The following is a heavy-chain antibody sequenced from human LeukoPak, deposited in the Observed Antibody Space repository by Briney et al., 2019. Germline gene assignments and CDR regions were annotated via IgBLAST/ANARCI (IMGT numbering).Heavy chain of an antibody. V-gene: IGHV3-30*02. CDR2: IRFDGSNK. J-gene: IGHJ3*02. CDR3: AKDHCSSTNCQGNAFDI. D-gene: IGHD2-2*01. Sequence: GGSLRLSCAASGFTFSTYGIHWVRQAPGKGLEWVAFIRFDGSNKYYADSVKGRFTISRDNSKNTLYLQMNSLRAEDTSVYYCAKDHCSSTNCQGNAFDIWGRGTMVTVSS. CDR1: GFTFSTYG.